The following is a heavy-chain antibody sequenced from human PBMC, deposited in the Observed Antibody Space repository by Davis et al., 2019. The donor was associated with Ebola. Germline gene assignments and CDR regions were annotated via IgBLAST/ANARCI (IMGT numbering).Heavy chain of an antibody. D-gene: IGHD3-22*01. V-gene: IGHV4-30-4*07. CDR2: YYYTGTT. CDR1: GGSVSSGGYS. CDR3: ARGDSYYDPSGYYAGPEAPDH. Sequence: SETLSLTCGVSGGSVSSGGYSWSWIRQPPGKGLEWIGNYYYTGTTHYNPSLKSRVTISVDTSKNQFSLKLSSVTAADTAVYYCARGDSYYDPSGYYAGPEAPDHWGQGTLVSVSS. J-gene: IGHJ4*02.